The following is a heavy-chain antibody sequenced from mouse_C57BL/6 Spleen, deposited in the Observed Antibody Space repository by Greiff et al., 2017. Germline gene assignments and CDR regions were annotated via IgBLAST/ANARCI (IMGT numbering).Heavy chain of an antibody. Sequence: DVQLQESGPGLVKPSQSLSLTCSVTGYSITSGYYWNWIRQFPGNKLEWMGYISYDGRNNYNPSLQNRISITRDTSKNQFFLKLNSVTTEDTATYYCAREGGYDYFDYWGQGTTLTVSS. V-gene: IGHV3-6*01. D-gene: IGHD2-2*01. CDR3: AREGGYDYFDY. J-gene: IGHJ2*01. CDR1: GYSITSGYY. CDR2: ISYDGRN.